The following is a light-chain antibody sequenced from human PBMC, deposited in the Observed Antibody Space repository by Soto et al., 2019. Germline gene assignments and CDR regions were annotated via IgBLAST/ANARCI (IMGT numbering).Light chain of an antibody. J-gene: IGLJ2*01. CDR1: SSDVGGYNY. CDR3: SSYAGSMQRV. Sequence: QSALTQPPSASGSPGQSVTISCTGTSSDVGGYNYVSWYQQHPGKAPKLMIYEVSKWPSGVPDRFSGSKSGNTASLTVSGLQAEDEADYYCSSYAGSMQRVFGGGTQLTVL. CDR2: EVS. V-gene: IGLV2-8*01.